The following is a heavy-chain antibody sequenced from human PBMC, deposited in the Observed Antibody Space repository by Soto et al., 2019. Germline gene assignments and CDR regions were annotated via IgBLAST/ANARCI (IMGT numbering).Heavy chain of an antibody. CDR2: ISYDGSNK. Sequence: QVQLVESGGGVVQPGRSLRLSCAASGFTFSSYAMHWVRQAPGKGLEWVAVISYDGSNKYYADSVQGRFTISRDNSKNTLYLQMNSLRAEDTAVYYCASATVTPRDAFDIWGQGTMVTVSS. CDR3: ASATVTPRDAFDI. D-gene: IGHD4-17*01. V-gene: IGHV3-30-3*01. J-gene: IGHJ3*02. CDR1: GFTFSSYA.